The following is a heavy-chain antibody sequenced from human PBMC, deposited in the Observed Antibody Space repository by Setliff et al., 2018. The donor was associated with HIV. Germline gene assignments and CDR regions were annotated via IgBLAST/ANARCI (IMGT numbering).Heavy chain of an antibody. Sequence: ASVKVSCKSSGYTSSNYALHWVRQAPGQRLEWMGWINTANANTKYSQKFQGRVTITRDTSASTAYMELSSLRSEDTTVYFCARDMQDNNSFGPNSNLGYWGQGTLVTVSS. CDR1: GYTSSNYA. D-gene: IGHD5-18*01. CDR3: ARDMQDNNSFGPNSNLGY. J-gene: IGHJ4*02. V-gene: IGHV1-3*04. CDR2: INTANANT.